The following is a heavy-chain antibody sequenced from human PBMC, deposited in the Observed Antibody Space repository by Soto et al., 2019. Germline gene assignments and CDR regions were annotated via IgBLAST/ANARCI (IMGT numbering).Heavy chain of an antibody. D-gene: IGHD2-21*01. Sequence: QVELQQSGPGVVRPSETLSLTCSVSGASISKTSSYWGWIRQPPGKGLEWIGSINYSGTACYSPSLRSRATLSVDTSANQFSLRLMSVTAADTAFYFCVRRVNIPSWYFDLWGREKPVIVSS. V-gene: IGHV4-39*01. CDR3: VRRVNIPSWYFDL. J-gene: IGHJ2*01. CDR2: INYSGTA. CDR1: GASISKTSSY.